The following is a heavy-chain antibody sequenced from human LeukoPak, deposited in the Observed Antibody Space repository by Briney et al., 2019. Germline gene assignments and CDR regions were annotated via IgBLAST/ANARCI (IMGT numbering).Heavy chain of an antibody. J-gene: IGHJ3*02. V-gene: IGHV3-23*01. D-gene: IGHD6-13*01. Sequence: PGGSLRLSCAASGFTFSSYAMTWVRQSPGKELEWVSAISGSGGSTYYADSVKGRFTISRDNSKNTLYLQMNSLRAEDTAVYYCARDPSSSWYNIAHAFDIWGQGPMVTVSS. CDR3: ARDPSSSWYNIAHAFDI. CDR1: GFTFSSYA. CDR2: ISGSGGST.